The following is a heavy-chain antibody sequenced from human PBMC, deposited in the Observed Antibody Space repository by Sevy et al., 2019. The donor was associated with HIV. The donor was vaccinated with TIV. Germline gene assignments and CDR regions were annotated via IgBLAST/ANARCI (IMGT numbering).Heavy chain of an antibody. CDR2: IYYSGST. CDR1: GGSISSSSYY. V-gene: IGHV4-39*01. CDR3: ARHTRIAARIYDAFGI. D-gene: IGHD6-6*01. J-gene: IGHJ3*02. Sequence: SETLSLTCTVSGGSISSSSYYWGWIRQPPGKGLEWIGSIYYSGSTYYNPSLKSRVTISVDTSKNQFSLKLSSVTAADTAVYYCARHTRIAARIYDAFGIWGQGTMVTVSS.